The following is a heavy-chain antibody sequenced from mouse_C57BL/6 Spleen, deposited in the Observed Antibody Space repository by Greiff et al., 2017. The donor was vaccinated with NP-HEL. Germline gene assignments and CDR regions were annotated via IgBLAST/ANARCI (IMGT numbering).Heavy chain of an antibody. J-gene: IGHJ1*03. V-gene: IGHV5-17*01. CDR2: ISSGSSTI. Sequence: DVKLVESGGGLVKPGGSLKLSCAASGFTFSDYGMHWVRQAPEKGLEWVAYISSGSSTIYYADTVKGRFTISRDNAKNTLFLQMTSLRSEDTAMYYWARRGRGWYFDVWGTGTTVTVSS. CDR3: ARRGRGWYFDV. CDR1: GFTFSDYG.